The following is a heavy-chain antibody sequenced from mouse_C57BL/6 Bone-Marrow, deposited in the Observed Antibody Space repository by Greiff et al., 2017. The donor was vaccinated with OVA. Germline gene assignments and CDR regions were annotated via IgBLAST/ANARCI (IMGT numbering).Heavy chain of an antibody. CDR2: INPNYGTT. D-gene: IGHD3-3*01. J-gene: IGHJ2*01. Sequence: VQLQQSGPELVKPGASVKISCKASGYSFTDYNMNWVKQSNGKSLEWIGVINPNYGTTSYNQKFKGKATLTVDQSSRTAHMQLNSLTPEDSAVFYCARGGGRDVDFWGQGTTLTVSS. CDR3: ARGGGRDVDF. V-gene: IGHV1-39*01. CDR1: GYSFTDYN.